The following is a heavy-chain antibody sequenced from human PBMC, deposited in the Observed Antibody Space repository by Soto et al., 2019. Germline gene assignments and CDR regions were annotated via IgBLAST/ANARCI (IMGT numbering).Heavy chain of an antibody. Sequence: SETLSLTCDVSGDSLNSGAYYGTWIRQSPGRGLEWIGHIYHTGSTNYNPSLKSRVTISVDTSKNQFSLKLSSVTAADTAVYYCARDLRKNWFDPWGQGTLVTVSS. V-gene: IGHV4-61*08. CDR3: ARDLRKNWFDP. CDR2: IYHTGST. J-gene: IGHJ5*02. CDR1: GDSLNSGAYY.